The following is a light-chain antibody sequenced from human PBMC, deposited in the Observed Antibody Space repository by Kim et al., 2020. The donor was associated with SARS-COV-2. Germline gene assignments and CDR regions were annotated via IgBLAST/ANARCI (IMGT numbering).Light chain of an antibody. CDR1: QSVSSSY. Sequence: WSPGERATRYCRASQSVSSSYLAWYKQKPGQAHRLLIYGASSRANGIPERFSGRGSGTDFTLTISRLEPEDFAVYYCQQYGSSPYTVGQGTKLEI. V-gene: IGKV3-20*01. J-gene: IGKJ2*01. CDR3: QQYGSSPYT. CDR2: GAS.